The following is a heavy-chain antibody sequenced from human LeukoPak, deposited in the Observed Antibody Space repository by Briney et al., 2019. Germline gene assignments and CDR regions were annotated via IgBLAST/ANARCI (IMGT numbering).Heavy chain of an antibody. CDR1: GFTFSSYG. V-gene: IGHV3-23*01. Sequence: GGTLRLSCAASGFTFSSYGMSWVRQAPGKGLEWVSAISGSGGSTYYADSVKGRFTISGDNSKNTLYLQMNSLRAEDTAVYYCAKDGHYYGSGSYYADYWGQGTLVTVSS. CDR2: ISGSGGST. CDR3: AKDGHYYGSGSYYADY. J-gene: IGHJ4*02. D-gene: IGHD3-10*01.